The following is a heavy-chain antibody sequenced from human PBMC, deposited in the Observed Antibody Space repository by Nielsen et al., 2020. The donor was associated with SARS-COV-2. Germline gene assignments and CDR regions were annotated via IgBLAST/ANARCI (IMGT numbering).Heavy chain of an antibody. V-gene: IGHV1-69*13. CDR2: IIPIFGTT. D-gene: IGHD3-16*02. CDR3: ARGHPAAYYDYVWGSYRYWYYYGMDV. J-gene: IGHJ6*02. CDR1: GGTFSNYA. Sequence: SVKVSCKASGGTFSNYAISWVRQAPGQGLEWMGGIIPIFGTTNYAQKFQGRVKITADESTSTAYMELSSLRSEDTAVYYCARGHPAAYYDYVWGSYRYWYYYGMDVWGQGTTVTVSS.